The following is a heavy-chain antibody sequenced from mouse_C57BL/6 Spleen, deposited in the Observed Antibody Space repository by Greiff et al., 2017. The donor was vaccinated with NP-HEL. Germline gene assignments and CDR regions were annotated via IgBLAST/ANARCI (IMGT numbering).Heavy chain of an antibody. CDR2: IYPGDGDT. D-gene: IGHD2-1*01. J-gene: IGHJ2*01. CDR1: GYAFSSSW. Sequence: QVQLQQSGPELVKPGASVKISCKASGYAFSSSWMTWVKQRPGKGLEWIGRIYPGDGDTNYNGKFKGKATLTADKSSSTAYMQLSSLTSEDSAVYFCAREEDGNYVGYWGQGTTLTVSS. V-gene: IGHV1-82*01. CDR3: AREEDGNYVGY.